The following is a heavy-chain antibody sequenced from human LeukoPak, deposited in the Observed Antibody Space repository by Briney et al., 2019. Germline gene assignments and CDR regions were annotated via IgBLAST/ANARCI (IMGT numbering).Heavy chain of an antibody. CDR3: ARDQTYYYDNSGYYFDY. Sequence: SETLSLTCTVPGGSINSHYWSWIRQPPGKGLEWIGYIYSGGTNYNPSLKSRVTISVDTSKNQFSLKLSSVTAADTAVYYCARDQTYYYDNSGYYFDYWGQGTLVTVSS. J-gene: IGHJ4*02. D-gene: IGHD3-22*01. CDR1: GGSINSHY. CDR2: IYSGGT. V-gene: IGHV4-59*11.